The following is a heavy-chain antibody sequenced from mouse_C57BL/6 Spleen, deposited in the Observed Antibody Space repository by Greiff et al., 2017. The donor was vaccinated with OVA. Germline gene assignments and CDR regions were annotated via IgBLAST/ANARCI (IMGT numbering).Heavy chain of an antibody. CDR2: INPNNGGT. CDR3: ARSSPFDY. D-gene: IGHD1-1*01. CDR1: GYTFTDYY. Sequence: VQLQQSGPELVKPGASVKISCKASGYTFTDYYMNWVKQSHGKSLEWIGDINPNNGGTSYNQKFKGKATLTVDKSSSTAYMELRSLTSEASAVYYCARSSPFDYWGQGTTLTVSS. V-gene: IGHV1-26*01. J-gene: IGHJ2*01.